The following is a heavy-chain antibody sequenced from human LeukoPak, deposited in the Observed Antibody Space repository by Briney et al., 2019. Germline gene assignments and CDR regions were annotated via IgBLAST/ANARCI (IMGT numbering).Heavy chain of an antibody. CDR2: INAGNGNT. CDR3: ARGRTYYYDSSGYYPNDY. D-gene: IGHD3-22*01. Sequence: GASVKVSCKASGYTFTSYAMHWVRQAPGQRLEWMGWINAGNGNTKYSQKFQGRVTITRDTSASTAYIELSSLRSEDTAVYYCARGRTYYYDSSGYYPNDYWGQGTLVTVSS. CDR1: GYTFTSYA. J-gene: IGHJ4*02. V-gene: IGHV1-3*01.